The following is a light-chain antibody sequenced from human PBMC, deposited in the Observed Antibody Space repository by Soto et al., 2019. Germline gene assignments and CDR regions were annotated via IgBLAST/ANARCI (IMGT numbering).Light chain of an antibody. J-gene: IGKJ5*01. CDR2: KAS. CDR3: QQYDILPIT. V-gene: IGKV1-5*03. CDR1: QTISNW. Sequence: IQMTQSPSALSASVGDRVTITCRASQTISNWLAWYQQKPGKAPKLLIYKASTLESGVPSRFSGSGSGTHFTFTISSLQTEDIGTYYCQQYDILPITFGRGTRLEIK.